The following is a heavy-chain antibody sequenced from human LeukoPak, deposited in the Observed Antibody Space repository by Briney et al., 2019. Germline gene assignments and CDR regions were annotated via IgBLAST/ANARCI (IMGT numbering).Heavy chain of an antibody. J-gene: IGHJ4*02. CDR1: GFNFTSYS. Sequence: GGSLRLSCAASGFNFTSYSMNWVRQAPGKGLEWVSSISGSSSYTYYADSVKGRFTISRDNAKNSLYLEMNSLRAEDTAVYYCARGPSGYHNTGGQGTLVTASS. D-gene: IGHD5-12*01. CDR2: ISGSSSYT. V-gene: IGHV3-21*01. CDR3: ARGPSGYHNT.